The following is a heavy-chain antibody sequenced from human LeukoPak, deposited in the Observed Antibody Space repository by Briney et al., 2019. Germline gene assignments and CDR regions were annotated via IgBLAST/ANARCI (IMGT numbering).Heavy chain of an antibody. Sequence: SETLSLTCAVYGGSFSGYYWCSIRQPPGKGLEWIGEINHSGSTNYNPSLKSRVTISVDTSKNQFSLKLSSVTAEDTAVYYCARGRKYTSGYRVTELGSGYSDYWGQGPLVTASS. D-gene: IGHD5-18*01. J-gene: IGHJ4*02. V-gene: IGHV4-34*01. CDR1: GGSFSGYY. CDR3: ARGRKYTSGYRVTELGSGYSDY. CDR2: INHSGST.